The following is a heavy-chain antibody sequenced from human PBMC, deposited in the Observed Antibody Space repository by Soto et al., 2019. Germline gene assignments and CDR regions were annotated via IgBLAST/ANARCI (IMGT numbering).Heavy chain of an antibody. Sequence: QVQLQESGPGLVKPSETLSLTCTVSGGSISSYYWSWIRQPPGKGLEWIGYIYYSGSTNYSPSLKSRVTITVDTSKNQFSLKLSSVPAADTAVYYCARVDTAMVSYAYWGQGTLVTVS. CDR2: IYYSGST. J-gene: IGHJ4*02. V-gene: IGHV4-59*01. D-gene: IGHD5-18*01. CDR1: GGSISSYY. CDR3: ARVDTAMVSYAY.